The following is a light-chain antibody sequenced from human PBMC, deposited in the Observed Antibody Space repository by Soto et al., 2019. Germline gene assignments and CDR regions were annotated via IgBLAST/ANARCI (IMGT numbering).Light chain of an antibody. Sequence: EIVLTLPPGTLSLSPGERATLSCRASQTISNRLLAWYQQKPGQSPRLLIYGASSRATGIPDRFIGSGSGTDFTLTISRLEPEDFAVYACQQYGRAPITFGQGTRLEIK. J-gene: IGKJ5*01. CDR1: QTISNRL. CDR3: QQYGRAPIT. CDR2: GAS. V-gene: IGKV3-20*01.